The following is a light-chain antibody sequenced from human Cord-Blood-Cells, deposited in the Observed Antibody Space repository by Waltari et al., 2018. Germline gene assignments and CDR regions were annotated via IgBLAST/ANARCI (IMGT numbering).Light chain of an antibody. J-gene: IGKJ1*01. Sequence: EIVLTQSPGTLSLSQGERATLSCRASQSVSSSYLACYQQKPGQAPRLLIYGASSRATGIPDRFSGSGSGTDFTLTISRLEPEDFAVYYCQQYGSPPTTFGQGTKVEIK. CDR2: GAS. CDR1: QSVSSSY. V-gene: IGKV3-20*01. CDR3: QQYGSPPTT.